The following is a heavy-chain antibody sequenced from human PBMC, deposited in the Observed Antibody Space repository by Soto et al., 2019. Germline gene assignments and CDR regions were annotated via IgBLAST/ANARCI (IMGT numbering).Heavy chain of an antibody. D-gene: IGHD2-15*01. Sequence: PGGSLRLSCAASGFTFSNDAMSWVRQAPGKGLEWVSDIGGSGGTTYSSDSVKGRFTISRDKAKNTLYLQMNSLRAEDTAVYYCAKDSSGGRTPYFFDSWGQGTLVTAPQ. V-gene: IGHV3-23*01. CDR1: GFTFSNDA. CDR3: AKDSSGGRTPYFFDS. CDR2: IGGSGGTT. J-gene: IGHJ4*02.